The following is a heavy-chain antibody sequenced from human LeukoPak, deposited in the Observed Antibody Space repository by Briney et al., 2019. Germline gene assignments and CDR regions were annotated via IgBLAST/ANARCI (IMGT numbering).Heavy chain of an antibody. D-gene: IGHD2-2*01. CDR2: INPGDSDT. CDR1: GYNFASYW. Sequence: GESLKISCKGSGYNFASYWIGWVRQMPGKGLGWMGNINPGDSDTRYSPSFQGQVTMTVDKSINTAYLHWSSLKASDTAMYYCTRYQVPPGRDYFDYWGQGTLVTVSS. V-gene: IGHV5-51*01. J-gene: IGHJ4*02. CDR3: TRYQVPPGRDYFDY.